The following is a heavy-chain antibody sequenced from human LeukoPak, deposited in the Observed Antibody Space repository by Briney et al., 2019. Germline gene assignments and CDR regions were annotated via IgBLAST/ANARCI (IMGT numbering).Heavy chain of an antibody. CDR3: ARQDDCSSTSCYRWFDP. CDR2: ISGSGAYT. V-gene: IGHV3-23*01. Sequence: GSLLLSCAASGFTFDNYAMSWVRQPPGKGLEWISDISGSGAYTFYADSVKGRFTVSRDNHKSTLDLQMNSLRAEDTAVYYCARQDDCSSTSCYRWFDPWGQGTLVTVSS. J-gene: IGHJ5*02. CDR1: GFTFDNYA. D-gene: IGHD2-2*02.